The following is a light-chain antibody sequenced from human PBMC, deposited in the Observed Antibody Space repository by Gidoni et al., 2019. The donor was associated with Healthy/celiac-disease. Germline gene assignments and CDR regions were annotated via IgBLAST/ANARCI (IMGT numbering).Light chain of an antibody. CDR2: KAS. V-gene: IGKV1-5*03. CDR3: QQYNSYSIT. Sequence: IQMTQSPSTLSASVGDRVTITCRASQSISSWLAWYQQKPGKAPKLLIYKASSLESGVPSRFSGSGSGTEFTLTISRLQHDDFATYYCQQYNSYSITFGQGTRLEIK. J-gene: IGKJ5*01. CDR1: QSISSW.